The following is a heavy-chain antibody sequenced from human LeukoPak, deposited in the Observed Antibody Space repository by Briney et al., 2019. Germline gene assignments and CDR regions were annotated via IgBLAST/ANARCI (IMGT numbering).Heavy chain of an antibody. CDR3: ARDRSGSYPRGGSLRNDAFDI. D-gene: IGHD1-26*01. CDR1: GYTFTSYY. CDR2: INPSGGST. J-gene: IGHJ3*02. V-gene: IGHV1-46*01. Sequence: EASVKVSCKASGYTFTSYYMHWVRQAPGQGLEWMGIINPSGGSTSYAQKFQGRVTMTRDTSTSTVYMELSSLRSEDTAVYCCARDRSGSYPRGGSLRNDAFDIWGQGTMVTVSS.